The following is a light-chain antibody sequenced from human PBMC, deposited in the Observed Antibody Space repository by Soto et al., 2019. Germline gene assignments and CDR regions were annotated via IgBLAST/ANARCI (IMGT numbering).Light chain of an antibody. V-gene: IGKV1-5*03. CDR1: QSISSW. CDR2: KAS. J-gene: IGKJ4*01. Sequence: DIQMTQSPSTLSASVGDRVTITCRASQSISSWLAWYQQKPGKAPKLLIYKASTLQTGVPSRFSGSGSGTEFTLTISSLQPDDFATYYCQQYNTYSLTFGGGTRVEIK. CDR3: QQYNTYSLT.